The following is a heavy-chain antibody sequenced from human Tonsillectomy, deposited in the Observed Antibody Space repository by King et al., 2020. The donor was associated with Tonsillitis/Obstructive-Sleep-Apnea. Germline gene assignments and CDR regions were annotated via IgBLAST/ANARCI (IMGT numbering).Heavy chain of an antibody. CDR1: GYSFINHW. V-gene: IGHV5-51*01. CDR2: IYPGDSET. D-gene: IGHD3-22*01. CDR3: ARHYDNNGAPFDY. Sequence: QLVQSGAEVKKAGESLKISCKGSGYSFINHWVAWVRQVPGKGLEWVGSIYPGDSETRYSPSFQGQVTISADKSISTAYLQWSGLKASDTAIYYCARHYDNNGAPFDYWGQGTLVTVSS. J-gene: IGHJ4*02.